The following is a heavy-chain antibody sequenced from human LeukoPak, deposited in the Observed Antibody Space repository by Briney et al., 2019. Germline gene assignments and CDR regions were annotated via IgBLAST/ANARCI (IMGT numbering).Heavy chain of an antibody. CDR2: ISYDGSNK. CDR1: GFTFSSYG. V-gene: IGHV3-30*03. CDR3: GILPHCGGTSCYGGGDY. D-gene: IGHD2-2*01. Sequence: PGGSLRLSCAASGFTFSSYGMHWVRQAPGKGLEWVAVISYDGSNKYYADSVKGRFTISRDNSKNTLYLQMNSLRAEDTVVYYCGILPHCGGTSCYGGGDYWGQGTLVTVSS. J-gene: IGHJ4*02.